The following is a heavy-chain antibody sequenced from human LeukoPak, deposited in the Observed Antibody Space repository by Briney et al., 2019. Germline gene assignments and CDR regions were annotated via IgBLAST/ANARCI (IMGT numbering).Heavy chain of an antibody. CDR3: ARKAVAGDYNFYMDV. D-gene: IGHD6-19*01. CDR2: ISSGSSYI. J-gene: IGHJ6*03. Sequence: GGSLRLSCAASDFTFSAYSMNWVRQAPGKGLEWVSSISSGSSYIYYADSVKGRFSISRDNAKNSLYLQMSSLRVEDTAVYYCARKAVAGDYNFYMDVWGKGTTVTVSS. CDR1: DFTFSAYS. V-gene: IGHV3-21*01.